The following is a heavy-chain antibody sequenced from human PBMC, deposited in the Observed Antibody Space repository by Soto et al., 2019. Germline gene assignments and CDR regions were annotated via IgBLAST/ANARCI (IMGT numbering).Heavy chain of an antibody. J-gene: IGHJ5*02. CDR3: ASSAAAGTPPGGFDP. Sequence: QVQLVQSGAEVQKPGSSVKVSCKASGGTFSSYAISWVRQAPGQGLEWMGGILPIFGTANYAQKFQGRVTITADEATSTAYMELSSLRSEDTAVYYCASSAAAGTPPGGFDPWGQGTLVTVSS. CDR1: GGTFSSYA. V-gene: IGHV1-69*01. D-gene: IGHD6-13*01. CDR2: ILPIFGTA.